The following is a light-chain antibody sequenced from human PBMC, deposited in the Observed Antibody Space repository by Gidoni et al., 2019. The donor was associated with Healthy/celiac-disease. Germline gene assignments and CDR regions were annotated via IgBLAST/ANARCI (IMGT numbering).Light chain of an antibody. Sequence: QSALPQPASVSGSPGQSITISCTGTSSDVGGYNYVSWYQQHPGKAPNLMIYDVSNRPSGVSNRFSGSKSGNTASLTISGLQAEDEADYYCSSYTSSSTRGFGGGTKLTVL. CDR3: SSYTSSSTRG. J-gene: IGLJ2*01. CDR2: DVS. V-gene: IGLV2-14*01. CDR1: SSDVGGYNY.